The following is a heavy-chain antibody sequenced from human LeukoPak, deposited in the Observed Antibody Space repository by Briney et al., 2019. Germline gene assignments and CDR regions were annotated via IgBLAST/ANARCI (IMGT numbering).Heavy chain of an antibody. D-gene: IGHD3-22*01. CDR1: GGSISSGGYY. CDR3: ARDRDYYDSSGFDI. V-gene: IGHV4-31*03. Sequence: PSQTLSLTCTVSGGSISSGGYYWSWIRQHPGKGLEWIGYIYYSGSTYYNPSLKSRVTISVDTSKNQFSLKLSSVTAADTAVYYCARDRDYYDSSGFDIWGQGTMVTVSS. CDR2: IYYSGST. J-gene: IGHJ3*02.